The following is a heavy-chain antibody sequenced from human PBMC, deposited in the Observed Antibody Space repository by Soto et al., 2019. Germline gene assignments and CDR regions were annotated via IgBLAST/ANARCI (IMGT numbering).Heavy chain of an antibody. CDR1: GYTFARYW. Sequence: GESLKISCKGSGYTFARYWIAWVRQMPGKGLEWMGIIYPNDFDTKYSPSFQGQVTISADKSISTAYLQWDSLKASDTAMYYCARQSATSPTYHYYEMDVWGQGTLVTVSS. J-gene: IGHJ6*02. D-gene: IGHD1-1*01. CDR3: ARQSATSPTYHYYEMDV. V-gene: IGHV5-51*01. CDR2: IYPNDFDT.